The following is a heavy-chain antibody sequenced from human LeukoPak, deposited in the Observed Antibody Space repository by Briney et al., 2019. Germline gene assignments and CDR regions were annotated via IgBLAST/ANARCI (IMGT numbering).Heavy chain of an antibody. V-gene: IGHV4-61*02. CDR3: ARDNSPITGTTFFDY. Sequence: SETLSLTCTVSGGSISSGSYYWGWIRQPAGKGLEWIVRIYTSGSTNYNPSLKSRITISVDTSKNQFSLKLSSVTAADTAVYYCARDNSPITGTTFFDYWGQGTLVTVSS. J-gene: IGHJ4*02. CDR2: IYTSGST. CDR1: GGSISSGSYY. D-gene: IGHD1-7*01.